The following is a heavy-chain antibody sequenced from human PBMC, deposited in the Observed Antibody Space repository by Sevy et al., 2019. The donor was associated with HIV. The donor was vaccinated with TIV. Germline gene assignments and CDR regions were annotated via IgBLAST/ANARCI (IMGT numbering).Heavy chain of an antibody. Sequence: ASVKVSCKASGYTFNHYGICWVRQAPGQGLEWMGWISAYNGHTNYAQRFQGRITMTTDTSTSTAYMELRSLRSDDTAVYFCARAGGADYGDTGRSRADFDSWGQGTLVTVSS. CDR3: ARAGGADYGDTGRSRADFDS. J-gene: IGHJ4*02. V-gene: IGHV1-18*01. D-gene: IGHD4-17*01. CDR2: ISAYNGHT. CDR1: GYTFNHYG.